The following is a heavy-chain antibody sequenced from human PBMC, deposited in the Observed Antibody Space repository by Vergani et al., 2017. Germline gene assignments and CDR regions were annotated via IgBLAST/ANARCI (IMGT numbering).Heavy chain of an antibody. J-gene: IGHJ6*02. CDR2: IRPYTGHT. V-gene: IGHV1-18*01. CDR3: AHTGNYYDSSGYYSDYYYYGMDV. Sequence: QVQLVQSGAELKKPGASVSVSCKGSSHTFQTYGISWVRQAPGKGLEWMAWIRPYTGHTIYAQKFQDRVTMTADTSTNTAYMELRSLRSDDTAVYFCAHTGNYYDSSGYYSDYYYYGMDVWGQGTTVTVSS. CDR1: SHTFQTYG. D-gene: IGHD3-22*01.